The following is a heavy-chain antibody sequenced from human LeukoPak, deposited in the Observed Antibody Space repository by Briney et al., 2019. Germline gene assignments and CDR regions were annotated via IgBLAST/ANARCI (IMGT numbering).Heavy chain of an antibody. Sequence: GGSLRLPCAASGFTFSSYWMSWVRQAPGKGLEWVANIKQDGSEKYYVDSVKGRFTISRDNAKNSLYLQMNSLRAEDTAVYYCARDLAQAENNWFDPWGQGTLVTVSS. D-gene: IGHD3-16*01. CDR2: IKQDGSEK. V-gene: IGHV3-7*01. CDR3: ARDLAQAENNWFDP. J-gene: IGHJ5*02. CDR1: GFTFSSYW.